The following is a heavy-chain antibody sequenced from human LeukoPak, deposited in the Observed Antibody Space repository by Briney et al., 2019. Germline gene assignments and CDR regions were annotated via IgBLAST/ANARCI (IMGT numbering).Heavy chain of an antibody. Sequence: PGGSLRLSCAASGFTFSSYGMHWVRQAPGKGLEWVAVIWYDGSNKYYADSVKGRFTISRDNSKSTLYLQMNSLRAEDTAVYYCARVDCGGDCYYGYFDYWGQGTLVTVSS. CDR2: IWYDGSNK. V-gene: IGHV3-33*01. D-gene: IGHD2-21*02. J-gene: IGHJ4*02. CDR3: ARVDCGGDCYYGYFDY. CDR1: GFTFSSYG.